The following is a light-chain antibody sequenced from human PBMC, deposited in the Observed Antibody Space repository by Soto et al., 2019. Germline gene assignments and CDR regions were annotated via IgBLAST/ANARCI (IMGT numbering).Light chain of an antibody. CDR3: SSFTNSGTVV. CDR2: EVT. CDR1: SSDVGGYNY. Sequence: QSVLTQPASVSGSPGQSITISCTGTSSDVGGYNYVSWYQLHPGKAPKLLVYEVTYRPSGVSGRFSGSKSANTASLTISGLQAEDEAYYYCSSFTNSGTVVFGGGTKLTVL. J-gene: IGLJ2*01. V-gene: IGLV2-14*01.